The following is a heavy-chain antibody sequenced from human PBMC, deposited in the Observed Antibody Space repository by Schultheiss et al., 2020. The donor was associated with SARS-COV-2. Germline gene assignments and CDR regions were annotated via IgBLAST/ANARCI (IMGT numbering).Heavy chain of an antibody. J-gene: IGHJ3*02. CDR3: ARVGATDAFDI. CDR2: ISSSGSTI. CDR1: GFTFSSYE. D-gene: IGHD1-26*01. Sequence: GSLRLSCAASGFTFSSYEMNWVRQAPGKGLEWVSYISSSGSTIYYADSVKGRFTISRDNAKNSLYLQMNSLRAEDTAVYYCARVGATDAFDIWGQGTMVTVSS. V-gene: IGHV3-48*03.